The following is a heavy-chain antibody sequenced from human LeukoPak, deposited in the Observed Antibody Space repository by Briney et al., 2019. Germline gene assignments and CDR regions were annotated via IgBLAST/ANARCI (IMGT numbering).Heavy chain of an antibody. CDR3: ARGGRHRYCSSTSCSDY. V-gene: IGHV1-18*01. D-gene: IGHD2-2*01. CDR1: GYTFTSYG. Sequence: ASVKVSFKASGYTFTSYGISWVRQAPGQGLEWMGWISAYNGNTNYAQKLQGRVTMTTDTSTSTAYMELRSLRSDDTAVYYCARGGRHRYCSSTSCSDYWGQGTLVTVSS. CDR2: ISAYNGNT. J-gene: IGHJ4*02.